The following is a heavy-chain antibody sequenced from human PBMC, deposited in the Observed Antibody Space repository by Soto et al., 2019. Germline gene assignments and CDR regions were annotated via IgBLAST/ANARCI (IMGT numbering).Heavy chain of an antibody. CDR3: AKDYSSGWSFFDY. Sequence: EVQLLESGGGLVQPGGSLRLSCAASGFTFSSYAMSWVRQAPGKGLEWVSAISGSGGSTYYADSVKGRFTISRDNSKNTLYLQMKSLTAEDTAVYYCAKDYSSGWSFFDYWGQGTLVTVSS. V-gene: IGHV3-23*01. J-gene: IGHJ4*02. CDR1: GFTFSSYA. CDR2: ISGSGGST. D-gene: IGHD6-13*01.